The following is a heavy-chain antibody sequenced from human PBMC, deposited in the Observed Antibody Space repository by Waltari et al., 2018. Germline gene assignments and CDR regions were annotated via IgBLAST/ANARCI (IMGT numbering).Heavy chain of an antibody. CDR1: GLSFGHCW. D-gene: IGHD6-13*01. J-gene: IGHJ4*02. V-gene: IGHV3-7*01. Sequence: EVQLVASGGGLAQPGGSLSISCASSGLSFGHCWMTWVRQASGKGPEWVANIKQDGSEKYYMDSVKGRFTISRDNAKNSLYLQMNNLRVEDTAVYYCTRGGRDSSWYWRDWGQGTLVTVSS. CDR2: IKQDGSEK. CDR3: TRGGRDSSWYWRD.